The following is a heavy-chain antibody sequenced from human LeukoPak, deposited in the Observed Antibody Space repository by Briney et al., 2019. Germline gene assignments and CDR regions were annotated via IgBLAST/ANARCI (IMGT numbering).Heavy chain of an antibody. CDR2: VWFDGSNK. V-gene: IGHV3-33*01. CDR3: ARGLGSTLFDY. J-gene: IGHJ4*02. Sequence: AGGSLRPSCVASGFIFSSYGMHWVRQAPGKGLEWVALVWFDGSNKYYADSVKGRFTISRDNSKNTLYLQMNSLRAEDTAVYYCARGLGSTLFDYWGQGTLVTVSS. D-gene: IGHD3-10*01. CDR1: GFIFSSYG.